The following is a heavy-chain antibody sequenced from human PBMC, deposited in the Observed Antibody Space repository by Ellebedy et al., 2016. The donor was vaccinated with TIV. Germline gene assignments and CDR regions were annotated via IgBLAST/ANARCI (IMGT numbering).Heavy chain of an antibody. CDR2: INHSGST. CDR3: AREGSMTNFAVEDY. J-gene: IGHJ4*02. V-gene: IGHV4-34*01. CDR1: GGSLSGYY. D-gene: IGHD3-10*01. Sequence: SETLSLTCAVYGGSLSGYYWSWIRQPPGKGLEWIGEINHSGSTNYNPSLKSRVTISVDTPKNQISVRLTSVTAADTAVYYCAREGSMTNFAVEDYWGQGTLVTVSS.